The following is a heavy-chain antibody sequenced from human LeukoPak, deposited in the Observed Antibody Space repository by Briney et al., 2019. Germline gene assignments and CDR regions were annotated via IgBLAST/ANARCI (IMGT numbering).Heavy chain of an antibody. Sequence: GGSLRLSCAASGFTFSSYGMHWVRQAPGKGLEWVAYIRYDGSNKYYADSVKGRFTISRDNAKNSLYLQMNSLRAEDTAVYYCAREGSSGWLETAAFDYWGQGTLVTVSS. CDR1: GFTFSSYG. CDR2: IRYDGSNK. J-gene: IGHJ4*02. V-gene: IGHV3-30*02. D-gene: IGHD6-19*01. CDR3: AREGSSGWLETAAFDY.